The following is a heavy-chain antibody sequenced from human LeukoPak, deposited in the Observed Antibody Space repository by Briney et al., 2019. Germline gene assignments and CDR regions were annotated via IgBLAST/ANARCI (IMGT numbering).Heavy chain of an antibody. CDR1: GYTFTSYD. CDR2: MNPNSGAT. D-gene: IGHD3-22*01. V-gene: IGHV1-8*01. CDR3: ARTQIHSYSSGYYSEKYFDY. Sequence: ASVKVSCKASGYTFTSYDFNWLRQATGQGPEWMGWMNPNSGATGYAQKFQGRVTMTRSASINTAYMELTSLRSEDTAVYYCARTQIHSYSSGYYSEKYFDYWGQGTLVTVSS. J-gene: IGHJ4*02.